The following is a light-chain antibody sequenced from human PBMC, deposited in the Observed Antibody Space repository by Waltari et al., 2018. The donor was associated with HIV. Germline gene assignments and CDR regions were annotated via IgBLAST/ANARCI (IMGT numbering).Light chain of an antibody. CDR3: CSKSTIYFGVL. V-gene: IGLV2-23*02. Sequence: QCALSQPPSVSGPPGQSITISCRAPSKELVTPNLLSWYQHHPGKAPKLLIFDVDKRPSGISDRFSGSQSGYTASLTISGLRTEDEADYFCCSKSTIYFGVLFGGGTTLTVL. CDR1: SKELVTPNL. J-gene: IGLJ2*01. CDR2: DVD.